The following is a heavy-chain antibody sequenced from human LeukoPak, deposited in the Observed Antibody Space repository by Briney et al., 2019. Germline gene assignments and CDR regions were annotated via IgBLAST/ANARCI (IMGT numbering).Heavy chain of an antibody. CDR3: ARDHHGSGSYGAYYYGMDV. CDR1: GGSITSSSYY. J-gene: IGHJ6*02. Sequence: SETLSLTCTVSGGSITSSSYYWGWIRQPPGKGLEWIGYIYYSGSTYYNPSLKSRVTISVDTSKNQFSLKLSSVTAADTAVYYCARDHHGSGSYGAYYYGMDVWGQGTTVTVSS. D-gene: IGHD3-10*01. CDR2: IYYSGST. V-gene: IGHV4-31*03.